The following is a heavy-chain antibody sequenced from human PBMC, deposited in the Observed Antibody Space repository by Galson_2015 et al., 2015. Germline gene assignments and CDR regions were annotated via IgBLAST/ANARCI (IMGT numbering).Heavy chain of an antibody. CDR3: ASSRVYSSWDV. CDR2: IYPDDSDT. V-gene: IGHV5-51*01. J-gene: IGHJ6*02. Sequence: QSGAEVKKPGESLKISCKGSGYNFINYWIGWVRQMPGKGLEWMGIIYPDDSDTRYSPSFQGQVTISADKSISTAYLQWNSLKASDTAMYYCASSRVYSSWDVWGQGTTVTVSS. D-gene: IGHD6-19*01. CDR1: GYNFINYW.